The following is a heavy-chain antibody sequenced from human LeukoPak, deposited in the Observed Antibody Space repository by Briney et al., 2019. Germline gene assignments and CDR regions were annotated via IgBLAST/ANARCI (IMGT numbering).Heavy chain of an antibody. CDR3: ARALAASSHTSFDY. D-gene: IGHD2-2*01. J-gene: IGHJ4*02. Sequence: GGSLRLSCAASGFAVSSNFISWVRQAPGKGLEWVSLIYSDDTTYYTDSVKGRFTISRDNSKNMVFLQMNRLRPEDTAVFYCARALAASSHTSFDYWGQGTLVTVSS. V-gene: IGHV3-66*01. CDR1: GFAVSSNF. CDR2: IYSDDTT.